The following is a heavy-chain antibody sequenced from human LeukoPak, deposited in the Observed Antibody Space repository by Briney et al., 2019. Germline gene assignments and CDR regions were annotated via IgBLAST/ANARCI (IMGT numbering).Heavy chain of an antibody. Sequence: GGSLRLSCLASGFNFYNHGMHWVRQAPGKGLQYISGISSYGGTISYGDSVRGRFTISRDNSKSSLYLQLSSLRTEDTAVYYCARRGGPGYFDSWGQGTLVTVSS. V-gene: IGHV3-64D*08. CDR1: GFNFYNHG. CDR3: ARRGGPGYFDS. J-gene: IGHJ4*02. CDR2: ISSYGGTI. D-gene: IGHD3-10*01.